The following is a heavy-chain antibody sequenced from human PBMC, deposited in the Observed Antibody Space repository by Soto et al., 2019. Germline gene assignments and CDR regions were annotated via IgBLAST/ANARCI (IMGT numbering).Heavy chain of an antibody. CDR3: ARDLWGYCGADCYPLDV. J-gene: IGHJ6*02. CDR1: GGSFSGYY. CDR2: IYSGNT. D-gene: IGHD2-21*02. V-gene: IGHV4-59*01. Sequence: SETLSLTCAVYGGSFSGYYWTWIRQSPGKGLEYIGYIYSGNTNYNPSLNSRVTISVDTSKNQFSLKLNSVTAADTAVYYCARDLWGYCGADCYPLDVWGQGTTVTVSS.